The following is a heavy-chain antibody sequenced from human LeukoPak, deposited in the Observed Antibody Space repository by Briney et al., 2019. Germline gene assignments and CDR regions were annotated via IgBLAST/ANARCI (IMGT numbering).Heavy chain of an antibody. CDR3: AKDLRSGTYYNGDFDY. D-gene: IGHD1-26*01. Sequence: SGGSLRLSCAASGFTFSSYAMSWVRQAPGKGLEWFSTISGSGVSTFYADSVKGRFAISRDNSKKPLYLHMNSLRAEDTAVYYCAKDLRSGTYYNGDFDYWGQGTLVTVSS. CDR2: ISGSGVST. CDR1: GFTFSSYA. V-gene: IGHV3-23*01. J-gene: IGHJ4*02.